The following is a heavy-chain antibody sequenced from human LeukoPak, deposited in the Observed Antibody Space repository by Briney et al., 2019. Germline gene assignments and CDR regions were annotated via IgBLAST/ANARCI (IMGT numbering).Heavy chain of an antibody. CDR3: ASDYYYYYGMDV. CDR2: INSDGSTT. J-gene: IGHJ6*02. Sequence: PGRSLRLSCAASGFTFSSYWMECVSQAPGKWLVWVLRINSDGSTTNYADSVKGRFTISRDNAKNTLYLQMNSLRAEDTAVYYCASDYYYYYGMDVWGQGTTVTVSS. CDR1: GFTFSSYW. V-gene: IGHV3-74*01.